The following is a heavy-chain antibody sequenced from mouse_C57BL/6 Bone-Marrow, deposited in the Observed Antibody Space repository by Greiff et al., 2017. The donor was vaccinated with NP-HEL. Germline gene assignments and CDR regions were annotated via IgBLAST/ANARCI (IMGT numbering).Heavy chain of an antibody. CDR2: IDPEDGDT. Sequence: EVQLQQSGAELVKPGASVKLSCTASGFDIKDYYMHWVKQRTEQGLEWIGRIDPEDGDTKYAPKFQGKATLTADKSSNTAYLQLSSLTSEDTAVYYCARGGTLYYYAMDYWGQGTSVTVSS. D-gene: IGHD1-1*01. CDR1: GFDIKDYY. V-gene: IGHV14-2*01. CDR3: ARGGTLYYYAMDY. J-gene: IGHJ4*01.